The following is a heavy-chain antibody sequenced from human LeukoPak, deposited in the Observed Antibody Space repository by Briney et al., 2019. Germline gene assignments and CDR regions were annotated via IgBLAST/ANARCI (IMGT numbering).Heavy chain of an antibody. V-gene: IGHV3-53*01. D-gene: IGHD6-19*01. CDR2: IYSGGST. J-gene: IGHJ4*02. CDR1: GFTVSINY. CDR3: ARDPGGYSSGWFDY. Sequence: GGSLRLSCAASGFTVSINYMSWVRQAPGKGLEWVSVIYSGGSTYYADSVKGRFTISRDNSKNTLYLQMNSLRAEDTAVYYCARDPGGYSSGWFDYWGQGTLVTVSS.